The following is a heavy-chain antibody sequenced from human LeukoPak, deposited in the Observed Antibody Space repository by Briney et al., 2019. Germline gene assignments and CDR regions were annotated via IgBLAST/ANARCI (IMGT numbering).Heavy chain of an antibody. J-gene: IGHJ4*02. CDR1: GFTFSSYA. CDR3: AKDRNSEYFDY. V-gene: IGHV3-23*01. Sequence: GATLRLSCAASGFTFSSYAMSWVRQAPGKGLEWVSAISGSGGSTYYADSVKGRFTISRDNSKNTLYLQMNSLRAEDTAVYYCAKDRNSEYFDYWGQGTLVTVSS. CDR2: ISGSGGST. D-gene: IGHD1-26*01.